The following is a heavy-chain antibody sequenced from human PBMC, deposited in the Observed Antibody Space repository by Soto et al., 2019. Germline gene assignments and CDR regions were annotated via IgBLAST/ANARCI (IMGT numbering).Heavy chain of an antibody. V-gene: IGHV3-30-3*01. D-gene: IGHD3-10*01. CDR3: ARVAYQWAMVRGVIITGVFDY. Sequence: QVQLVESGGGVVQPGRSLRLSCAASGFTFSSYAMHWVRQAPGKGLEWVAVISYDGSNKYYADSVKGRFTISRDNSKNTLYLQMNSLRAEDRAVYYCARVAYQWAMVRGVIITGVFDYWGQGTLVTVSS. CDR1: GFTFSSYA. J-gene: IGHJ4*02. CDR2: ISYDGSNK.